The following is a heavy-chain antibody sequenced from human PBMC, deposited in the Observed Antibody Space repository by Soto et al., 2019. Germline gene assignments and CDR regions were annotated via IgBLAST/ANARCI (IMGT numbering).Heavy chain of an antibody. J-gene: IGHJ6*02. CDR2: IFFTGST. Sequence: QVQLQESGPGLVGPSETLSLTCTVSGGSVSTGSYHWSWLRQPPGKGLEWIGYIFFTGSTHYNPSLKNRVTISVDTSKNQFSLTVTSVTAADTAVYYCARDGHGMDVWGQGTTVTVSS. CDR3: ARDGHGMDV. CDR1: GGSVSTGSYH. V-gene: IGHV4-61*01.